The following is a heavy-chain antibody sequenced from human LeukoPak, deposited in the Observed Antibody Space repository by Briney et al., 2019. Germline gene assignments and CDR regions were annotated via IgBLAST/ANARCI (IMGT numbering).Heavy chain of an antibody. J-gene: IGHJ4*02. D-gene: IGHD3-10*01. CDR2: VSGRGCST. CDR3: AKAYYGSGSSLLFND. V-gene: IGHV3-23*01. Sequence: GGSQSLLSAAPGFTFSSYAMSWGRQAPGKGLEWLSAVSGRGCSTYYADSVKGRFTISRDNSKNTMYLQMNSLRAEDTAVYYCAKAYYGSGSSLLFNDGGEGTLVTVSS. CDR1: GFTFSSYA.